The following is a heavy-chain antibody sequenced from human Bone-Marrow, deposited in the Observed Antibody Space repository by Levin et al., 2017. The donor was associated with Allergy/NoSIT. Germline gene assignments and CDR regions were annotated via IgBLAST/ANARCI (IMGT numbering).Heavy chain of an antibody. CDR2: INHSGST. CDR1: GGSFSGYY. J-gene: IGHJ6*02. Sequence: GSLRLSCAVYGGSFSGYYWSWIRQPPGKGLEWIGEINHSGSTNYNPSLKSRVTISVDTSKNQFSLKLSSVTAADTAVYYCARGRATVIPGVDGMDVWGQGTTVTVSS. V-gene: IGHV4-34*01. CDR3: ARGRATVIPGVDGMDV. D-gene: IGHD4-17*01.